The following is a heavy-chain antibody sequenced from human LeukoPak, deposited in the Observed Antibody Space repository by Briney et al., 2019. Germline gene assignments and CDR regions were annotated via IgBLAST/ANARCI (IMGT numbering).Heavy chain of an antibody. CDR3: TKGTIWLPFDY. V-gene: IGHV3-21*04. J-gene: IGHJ4*02. CDR1: GFTFSTYS. D-gene: IGHD5-18*01. Sequence: GGSLRLSCAASGFTFSTYSMNWVRQAPGKGLGWVSSLSSSSTYVYYADSVKGRFTISRDNAKNSLYLQMNSLRAEDTAVYYCTKGTIWLPFDYWGQGTLVTVSS. CDR2: LSSSSTYV.